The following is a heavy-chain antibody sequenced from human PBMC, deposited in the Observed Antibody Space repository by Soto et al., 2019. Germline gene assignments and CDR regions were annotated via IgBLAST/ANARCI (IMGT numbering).Heavy chain of an antibody. CDR1: GFTFSSYA. CDR3: AKGRAPSGWYPPYYYGMDV. V-gene: IGHV3-23*01. CDR2: ISGSGGNT. J-gene: IGHJ6*02. D-gene: IGHD6-19*01. Sequence: VQLLESGGGLVQPGGSLRLSCAASGFTFSSYAMSWVRQAPGKGLECVSTISGSGGNTYYADSVRGRFTISRDNPKNTRYRHINSLRAEDTAVYYCAKGRAPSGWYPPYYYGMDVWGQGTTVTVSS.